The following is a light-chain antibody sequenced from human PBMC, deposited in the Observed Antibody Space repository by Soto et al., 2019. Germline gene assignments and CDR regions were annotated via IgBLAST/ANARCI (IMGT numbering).Light chain of an antibody. CDR2: SAS. CDR1: QNVRND. J-gene: IGKJ4*01. V-gene: IGKV3-11*01. Sequence: EILLTQSPATLSLSPGERATLSCRASQNVRNDLVWYLQKPGQAPRLLIYSASNRATGIPARFSGSGSGTDFTLTISSLGPEDFAGYYCQQRTNWPPTFGGGTKVEFK. CDR3: QQRTNWPPT.